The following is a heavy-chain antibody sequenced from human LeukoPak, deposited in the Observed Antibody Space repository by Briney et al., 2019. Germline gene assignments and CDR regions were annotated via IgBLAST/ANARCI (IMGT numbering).Heavy chain of an antibody. CDR1: GYTFTSYY. Sequence: ASVKVSCKASGYTFTSYYMHWVRQAPGQGLEWMGIINPSGGNTGYAQKFQGRVTITRNTSISTAYMELSSLRSEDTAVYYCARAEDCSGGSCLNYYYYYMDVWGKGTTVTVSS. J-gene: IGHJ6*03. CDR2: INPSGGNT. CDR3: ARAEDCSGGSCLNYYYYYMDV. V-gene: IGHV1-46*01. D-gene: IGHD2-15*01.